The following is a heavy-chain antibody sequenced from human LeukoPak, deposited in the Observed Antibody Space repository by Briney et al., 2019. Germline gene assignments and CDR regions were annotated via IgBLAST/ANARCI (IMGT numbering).Heavy chain of an antibody. J-gene: IGHJ4*02. CDR1: GRSISSFY. V-gene: IGHV4-59*01. CDR2: IYSSGST. Sequence: PSETLSLTCTVSGRSISSFYRSWIRQPPGKGLEWVGYIYSSGSTNYNPSFKRRVTISVKTPTNQSSLKLRSLTAAATAVYYWWRVRSYCGGEHCFLDQWGEGTLVTVPS. D-gene: IGHD2-21*01. CDR3: WRVRSYCGGEHCFLDQ.